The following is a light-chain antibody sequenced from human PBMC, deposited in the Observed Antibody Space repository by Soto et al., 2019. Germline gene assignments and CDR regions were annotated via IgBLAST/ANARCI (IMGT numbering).Light chain of an antibody. CDR1: QSVSAN. J-gene: IGKJ1*01. CDR2: GAS. V-gene: IGKV3-15*01. Sequence: ETLMTQSPASLSVSPGEGATLSCRASQSVSANLAWYQQKPGQAPRLLIYGASTRASGIPARFSGSGSGTEFTLTISSLQSEDFAVYYCQQYNNWPQTFGQGTKVDIK. CDR3: QQYNNWPQT.